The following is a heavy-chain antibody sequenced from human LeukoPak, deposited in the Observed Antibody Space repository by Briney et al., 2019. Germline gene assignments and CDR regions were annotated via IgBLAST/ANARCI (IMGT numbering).Heavy chain of an antibody. J-gene: IGHJ4*02. D-gene: IGHD5-12*01. CDR2: ISGSGDGT. V-gene: IGHV3-23*01. CDR1: GFTFSSYA. Sequence: GGSLRLFCAASGFTFSSYAMTWVRQAPGKGLEWVSAISGSGDGTFNADSVKGRFTISRDNSKNTLNLQMNSLRAGDTAVYYCAKSAHVGTTLLDYWGQGTLVTVSS. CDR3: AKSAHVGTTLLDY.